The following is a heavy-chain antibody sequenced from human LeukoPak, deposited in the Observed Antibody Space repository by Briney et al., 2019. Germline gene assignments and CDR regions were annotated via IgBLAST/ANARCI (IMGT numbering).Heavy chain of an antibody. D-gene: IGHD3-22*01. V-gene: IGHV3-48*03. J-gene: IGHJ4*02. CDR2: ISSSGSTI. CDR3: ARGQYSGYYYFDH. CDR1: GFTFSSYE. Sequence: GGSLRLSCSASGFTFSSYEMNSARQAPGKGLEWVSYISSSGSTIYYADSVKGRFTISRDNAKNSLYLQMNSLRAEDTAVYYCARGQYSGYYYFDHWGQGTLVTVSS.